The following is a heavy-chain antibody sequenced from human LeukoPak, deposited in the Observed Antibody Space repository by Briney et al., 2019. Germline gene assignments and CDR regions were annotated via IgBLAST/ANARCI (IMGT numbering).Heavy chain of an antibody. CDR2: INHSGST. J-gene: IGHJ4*02. Sequence: SETLSLTCTVSGGSISSSSYYWSWIRQPPGKGLEWIGEINHSGSTNYNPSLKSRVTISVDTSKNQFSLKLSSVTAADTAVYYCARVTTGYWGQGTLVTVSS. D-gene: IGHD4-11*01. CDR1: GGSISSSSYY. V-gene: IGHV4-39*07. CDR3: ARVTTGY.